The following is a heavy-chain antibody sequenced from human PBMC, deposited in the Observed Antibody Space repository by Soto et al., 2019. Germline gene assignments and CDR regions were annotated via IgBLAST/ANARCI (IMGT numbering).Heavy chain of an antibody. CDR1: GYSFTSYW. Sequence: EVQLEQSGAEVRKPGESLTISCKASGYSFTSYWISWVRQMPGKGLEWMGRIDPSDSYINYSPSFQGHVTISADKSISTAYLQWSRLKASDTAMYYCARHIKREYYYYYGMDVWGQGTTVTVSS. CDR2: IDPSDSYI. CDR3: ARHIKREYYYYYGMDV. V-gene: IGHV5-10-1*03. J-gene: IGHJ6*02.